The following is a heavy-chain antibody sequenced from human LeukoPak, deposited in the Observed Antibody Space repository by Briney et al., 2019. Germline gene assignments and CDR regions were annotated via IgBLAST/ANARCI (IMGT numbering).Heavy chain of an antibody. J-gene: IGHJ4*02. D-gene: IGHD3-16*01. V-gene: IGHV4-59*01. Sequence: SETLSLTCTVSGGSISSYYWSWIRQPPGKGLEWIGYIYYSGSTNYNPSLKSRVTISVDTSKNQFSLKLNSLTTADTAVYYCARGAGWLIDYWGQGILVTVSS. CDR1: GGSISSYY. CDR3: ARGAGWLIDY. CDR2: IYYSGST.